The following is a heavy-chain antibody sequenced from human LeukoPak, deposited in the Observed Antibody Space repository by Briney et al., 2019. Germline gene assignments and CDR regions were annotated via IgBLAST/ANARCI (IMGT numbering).Heavy chain of an antibody. CDR2: IRYDGSNK. J-gene: IGHJ4*02. V-gene: IGHV3-30*02. D-gene: IGHD5-12*01. CDR3: ARNRVATIYYFDY. Sequence: PGGSLRLSCAASGFTFSSYGMHWVRQAPGKGLEWVTFIRYDGSNKYYADSVKGRFTISRDNSKNTLYLQMNSLRAEDTAVYYCARNRVATIYYFDYWGQGTLVTASS. CDR1: GFTFSSYG.